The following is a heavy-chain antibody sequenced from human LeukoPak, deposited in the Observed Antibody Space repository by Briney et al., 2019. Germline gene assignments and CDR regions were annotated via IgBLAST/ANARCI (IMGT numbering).Heavy chain of an antibody. CDR3: TAYYYGSGTYYPY. D-gene: IGHD3-10*01. V-gene: IGHV1-24*01. CDR2: FDPEDGER. Sequence: GASVKVSCKVSGYTFIELSIHWVRQAPGKGLEWMGGFDPEDGERIYAQKFQGRVTMTEDTSTDTAYMELSSLRSEDTAVYYCTAYYYGSGTYYPYWGQGTLVTVSS. CDR1: GYTFIELS. J-gene: IGHJ4*02.